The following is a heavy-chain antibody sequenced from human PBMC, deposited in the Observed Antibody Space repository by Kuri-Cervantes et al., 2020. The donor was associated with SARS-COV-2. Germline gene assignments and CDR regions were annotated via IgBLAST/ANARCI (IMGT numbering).Heavy chain of an antibody. CDR3: ARRGWPNTRNPFDI. Sequence: GGTLRLSCNGSGCSFTSYWIGGGLRMPRKGLEWMVIIFSRDSDTNYSPSFKGQVTISADKSINPAYLQLGSVKASDTAMYYCARRGWPNTRNPFDIWGQGTMVTVSS. V-gene: IGHV5-51*01. CDR2: IFSRDSDT. CDR1: GCSFTSYW. J-gene: IGHJ3*02. D-gene: IGHD5-12*01.